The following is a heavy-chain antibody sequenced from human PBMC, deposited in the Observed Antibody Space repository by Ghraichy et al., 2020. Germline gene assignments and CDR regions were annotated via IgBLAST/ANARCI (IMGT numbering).Heavy chain of an antibody. CDR2: IKKDGSEK. CDR3: ARDGVEDYVWGSHSKN. J-gene: IGHJ4*02. D-gene: IGHD3-16*01. CDR1: GFSFSSYW. Sequence: GSLNISCADSGFSFSSYWMSWVRQAPGKGLEWVANIKKDGSEKNYVDSVKGGFTISRDNAKNSLYMQMNSLRAEDTALYYCARDGVEDYVWGSHSKNWGQGTLVTVSS. V-gene: IGHV3-7*01.